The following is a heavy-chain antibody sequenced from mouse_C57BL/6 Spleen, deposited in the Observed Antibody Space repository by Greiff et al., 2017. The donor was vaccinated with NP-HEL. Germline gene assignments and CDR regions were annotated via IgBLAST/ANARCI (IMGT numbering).Heavy chain of an antibody. CDR2: IDPETGGT. Sequence: VQLKESGAELVRPGASVTLSCKASGYTFTDYEMHWVKQTPVHGLEWIGAIDPETGGTAYNQKFKGKAILTADKSSSTAYMELRSLTSEDSAVYYCCPGDGYAMDYWGQGTSVTVSS. D-gene: IGHD1-1*01. CDR3: CPGDGYAMDY. J-gene: IGHJ4*01. V-gene: IGHV1-15*01. CDR1: GYTFTDYE.